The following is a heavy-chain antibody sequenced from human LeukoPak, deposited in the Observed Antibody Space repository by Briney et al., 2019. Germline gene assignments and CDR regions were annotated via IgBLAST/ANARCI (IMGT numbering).Heavy chain of an antibody. D-gene: IGHD6-19*01. J-gene: IGHJ4*02. Sequence: GGSLRLSCAASGFTFSSYAMSWVRQAPGKGLEWVSGISGSDDRTHDADSVKGRFTISRDNSKNTVYLQMNSLRADDTAVYYCAKERSSGWPFDYWGQGTLVTVSS. V-gene: IGHV3-23*01. CDR3: AKERSSGWPFDY. CDR1: GFTFSSYA. CDR2: ISGSDDRT.